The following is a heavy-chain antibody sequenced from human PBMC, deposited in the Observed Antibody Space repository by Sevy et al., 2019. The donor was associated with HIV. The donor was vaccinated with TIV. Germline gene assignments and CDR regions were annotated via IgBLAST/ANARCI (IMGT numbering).Heavy chain of an antibody. CDR2: IYYSGST. CDR3: ARADSSGPLFGPDAFDI. D-gene: IGHD3-22*01. V-gene: IGHV4-31*03. J-gene: IGHJ3*02. Sequence: SETLSLTCTVSGGSISSGGYYWSWIRQHPGKGLEWIGYIYYSGSTYYNPSLKSRVTISVDTSKNQFSLKLSSVTAADTAVYYCARADSSGPLFGPDAFDIWGQGTMVTVSS. CDR1: GGSISSGGYY.